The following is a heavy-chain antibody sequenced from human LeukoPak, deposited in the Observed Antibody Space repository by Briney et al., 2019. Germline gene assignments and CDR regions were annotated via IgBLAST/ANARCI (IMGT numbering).Heavy chain of an antibody. CDR3: AKSDYFDS. V-gene: IGHV3-74*01. CDR1: RLIYIRYR. J-gene: IGHJ4*02. CDR2: IKSDGSST. Sequence: ALTLTRPGTRLIYIRYRLHWVRQARGRGLVWVSRIKSDGSSTSYADSVKGRFTISRDNAKNTLYLQMNSLRVEDTAVYYCAKSDYFDSWGQGTLVTVSS.